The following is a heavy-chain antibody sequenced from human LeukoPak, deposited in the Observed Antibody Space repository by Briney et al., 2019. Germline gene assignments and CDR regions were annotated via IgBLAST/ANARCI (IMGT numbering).Heavy chain of an antibody. V-gene: IGHV1-69*13. J-gene: IGHJ6*02. CDR3: ARGTLDSDHIYYYYGMDV. CDR2: IIPIFGTA. D-gene: IGHD2-21*01. Sequence: SVKVSCKASGGTFSSYAISWVRLAPGQGLEWMGGIIPIFGTANYAQKFQGRVTITADESTSTAYMELSSLRSEDTAVYYCARGTLDSDHIYYYYGMDVWGQGTTVTVSS. CDR1: GGTFSSYA.